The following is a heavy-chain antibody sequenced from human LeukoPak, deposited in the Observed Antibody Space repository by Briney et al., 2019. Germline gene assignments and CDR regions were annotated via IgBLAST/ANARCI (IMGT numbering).Heavy chain of an antibody. Sequence: GGSLRLSCEVSGFTFSSYHMNWVRQAPGKGLEWVSSIGSSGSYIYYADSLTGRFTISRDNAKNSLYLQMNSLRAEDTAMYYCARRATTERGHSYGLDFWGQGTLVPVSS. CDR3: ARRATTERGHSYGLDF. D-gene: IGHD5-18*01. J-gene: IGHJ4*02. V-gene: IGHV3-21*01. CDR1: GFTFSSYH. CDR2: IGSSGSYI.